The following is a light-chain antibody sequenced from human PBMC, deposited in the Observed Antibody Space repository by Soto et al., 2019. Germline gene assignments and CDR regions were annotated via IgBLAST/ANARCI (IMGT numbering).Light chain of an antibody. CDR3: CLYGGTYV. CDR2: EVS. J-gene: IGLJ1*01. V-gene: IGLV2-23*02. Sequence: QSVLTQPASVSGSPGQSITMSCTGTSSDVGSYGLVSWYQQHPGKAPKVIIFEVSKRPSGVSHRFSGSKSDNTASLTISGLQAEDEADYYCCLYGGTYVFGTGTKLTVL. CDR1: SSDVGSYGL.